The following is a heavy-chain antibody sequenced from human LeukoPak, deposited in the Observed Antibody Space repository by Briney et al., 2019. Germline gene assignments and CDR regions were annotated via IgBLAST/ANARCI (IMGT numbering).Heavy chain of an antibody. V-gene: IGHV3-23*01. CDR1: GFTFSSYA. D-gene: IGHD5/OR15-5a*01. CDR3: AKDHRVYDKTPTAFDI. CDR2: VSGSGGGT. J-gene: IGHJ3*02. Sequence: GGSLRLSCAASGFTFSSYAMNWVRQAPGKGLEWVSGVSGSGGGTYYADSVKGRFTISRDNSKTTLYLQMNSLRAVDTAVYYCAKDHRVYDKTPTAFDIWGQGTLVTVSS.